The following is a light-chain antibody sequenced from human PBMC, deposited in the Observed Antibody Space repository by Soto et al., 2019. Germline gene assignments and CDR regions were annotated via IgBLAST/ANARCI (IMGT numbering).Light chain of an antibody. CDR2: DAS. Sequence: EFVLTQSPGTLSLSPGERATLSCRASQSVSATYLAWYQQKPGQAPRLLIYDASTRATGLPARFSGSGSGTEFTLTISSLQSEDFAVYYCQQYRNWRTFGQGTKVDIK. J-gene: IGKJ1*01. CDR3: QQYRNWRT. V-gene: IGKV3-15*01. CDR1: QSVSATY.